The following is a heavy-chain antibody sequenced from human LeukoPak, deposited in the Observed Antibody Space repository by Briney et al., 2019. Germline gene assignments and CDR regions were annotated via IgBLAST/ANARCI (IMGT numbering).Heavy chain of an antibody. CDR1: GFSISSYY. CDR3: ASLYCSSTSCYDY. Sequence: SETLSLTCTVSGFSISSYYWSWLRQPPGKGLQWIGYIYYSGSTNYNPSLKSRVTISVDTSKNQFSLKLSSVTAADTAVYYCASLYCSSTSCYDYWGQGTLVTVSS. J-gene: IGHJ4*02. CDR2: IYYSGST. V-gene: IGHV4-59*01. D-gene: IGHD2-2*01.